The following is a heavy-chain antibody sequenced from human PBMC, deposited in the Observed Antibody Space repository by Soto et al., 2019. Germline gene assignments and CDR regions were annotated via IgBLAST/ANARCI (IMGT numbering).Heavy chain of an antibody. V-gene: IGHV3-11*01. D-gene: IGHD3-22*01. CDR2: IGSSDNII. CDR1: GFTFSDYY. CDR3: TRDLGYYESSGYFDY. J-gene: IGHJ4*02. Sequence: GGSLRLSCAASGFTFSDYYMSWIRQAPGKGLEWVSYIGSSDNIIYYADSVKGRFTISRDNAKNSLYLQMNSLRAEDTAVYYCTRDLGYYESSGYFDYWGQGTLVTVSS.